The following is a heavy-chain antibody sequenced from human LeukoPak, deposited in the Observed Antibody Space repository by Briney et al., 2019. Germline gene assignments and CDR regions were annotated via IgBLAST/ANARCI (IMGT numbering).Heavy chain of an antibody. CDR3: TKDGYTDADY. CDR1: GFTFSCSA. CDR2: IRSKANSYAT. J-gene: IGHJ4*02. Sequence: GGSLRLSCAASGFTFSCSAMHWVRQASGKGLEWVGRIRSKANSYATAYAASVKGRFTISRDDSKNTAYLQMNSLKTEDTAVYYCTKDGYTDADYWGQGTLVTVSS. D-gene: IGHD5-24*01. V-gene: IGHV3-73*01.